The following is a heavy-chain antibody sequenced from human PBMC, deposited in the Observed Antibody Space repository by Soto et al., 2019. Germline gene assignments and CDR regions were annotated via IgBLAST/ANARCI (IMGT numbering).Heavy chain of an antibody. Sequence: EVQLLESGGGLVQPGGSLRLSCAASGFTFSSYAMSWVRQAPGKGLEWVSAISGSGGSTYYADSVKGRFTISRDNSKHTLYLQMNSLRAEDTAVYYCATYGEWLDYCFDYWGQGTLVTVSS. CDR3: ATYGEWLDYCFDY. D-gene: IGHD6-19*01. J-gene: IGHJ4*02. CDR1: GFTFSSYA. V-gene: IGHV3-23*01. CDR2: ISGSGGST.